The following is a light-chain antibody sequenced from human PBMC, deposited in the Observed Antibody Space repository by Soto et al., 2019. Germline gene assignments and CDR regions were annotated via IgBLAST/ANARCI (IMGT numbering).Light chain of an antibody. CDR2: GAS. Sequence: EIVLTQSPGTLSLSPGERATLSCRASQSVRSSYLAWYQQKPGQAPRLLIYGASSRATGIQDRFSGSGSGTYFTLNISRLEPEDCAFYYCQQYGSSPPYTFGQGTKLEIK. V-gene: IGKV3-20*01. CDR3: QQYGSSPPYT. J-gene: IGKJ2*01. CDR1: QSVRSSY.